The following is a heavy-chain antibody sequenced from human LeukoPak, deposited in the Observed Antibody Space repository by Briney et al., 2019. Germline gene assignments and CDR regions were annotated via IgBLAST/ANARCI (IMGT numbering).Heavy chain of an antibody. CDR3: GRDLGGSGSYYYE. CDR2: IYHTGTT. J-gene: IGHJ4*02. CDR1: GYSFSSGYY. D-gene: IGHD3-10*01. V-gene: IGHV4-38-2*02. Sequence: SETLSLTCAVSGYSFSSGYYWGWLRPPPGKGLERIASIYHTGTTYYNPSLKSRVTISLDTSKNQFSLKLSSVTAADTAVYYCGRDLGGSGSYYYEWGQGTLVTVSS.